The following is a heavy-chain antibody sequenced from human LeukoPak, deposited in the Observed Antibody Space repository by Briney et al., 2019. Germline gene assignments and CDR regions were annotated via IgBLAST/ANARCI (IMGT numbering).Heavy chain of an antibody. J-gene: IGHJ3*02. D-gene: IGHD3-10*01. V-gene: IGHV1-18*01. CDR1: GYTFTSYG. CDR2: ISAYNGNT. CDR3: AGDQDYYGSGSFYAFDI. Sequence: ASVKVSCKASGYTFTSYGISWVRQAPGQGLEWMGWISAYNGNTSYAQKLQGRVTMTTDTSTSTAYMELRSLRPDDTAVYYCAGDQDYYGSGSFYAFDIWGQGTMVTVSS.